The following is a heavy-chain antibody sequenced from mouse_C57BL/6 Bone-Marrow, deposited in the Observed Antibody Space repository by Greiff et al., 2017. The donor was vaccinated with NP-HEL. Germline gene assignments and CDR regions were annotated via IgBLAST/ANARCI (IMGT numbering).Heavy chain of an antibody. CDR2: IYPSDSYT. CDR3: AREGVYDYDGVAY. V-gene: IGHV1-50*01. D-gene: IGHD2-4*01. CDR1: GYTFTSYW. J-gene: IGHJ3*01. Sequence: VQLQQPGAELVKPGASVKLSCKASGYTFTSYWMQWVKQRPGQGLEWIGEIYPSDSYTNYNQKFKGKATLTVDTSSSTAYMQLSSLTSEDSAVYYCAREGVYDYDGVAYWGQGTLVTVSA.